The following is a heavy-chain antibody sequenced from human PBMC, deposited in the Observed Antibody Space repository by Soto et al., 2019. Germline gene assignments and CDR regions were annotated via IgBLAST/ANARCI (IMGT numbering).Heavy chain of an antibody. J-gene: IGHJ6*03. CDR2: INHSGST. Sequence: SGTLSLTCRVYGGSFRCYYLSWVRQPPGKGLEWIGEINHSGSTNYNPSLKSRVTISVDTSKNQFSLKLSSVTAADTAVYYCARGGGDYYMDVWDKGTMVTVSS. CDR3: ARGGGDYYMDV. V-gene: IGHV4-34*01. D-gene: IGHD2-21*01. CDR1: GGSFRCYY.